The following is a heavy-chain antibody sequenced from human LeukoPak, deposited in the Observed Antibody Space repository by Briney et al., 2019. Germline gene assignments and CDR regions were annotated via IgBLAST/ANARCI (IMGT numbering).Heavy chain of an antibody. CDR2: IYHSGST. V-gene: IGHV4-30-2*01. CDR1: GGSISSGDYS. D-gene: IGHD3-22*01. CDR3: ARVLVVITEGGDYYYMDV. Sequence: SQTLSLTCAVSGGSISSGDYSWSWIRQPPGKGLEWIGYIYHSGSTYYNPSLKSRVTISVDRSKNQFSLRLSSVTAADTAVYYCARVLVVITEGGDYYYMDVWGKGTTVTVSS. J-gene: IGHJ6*03.